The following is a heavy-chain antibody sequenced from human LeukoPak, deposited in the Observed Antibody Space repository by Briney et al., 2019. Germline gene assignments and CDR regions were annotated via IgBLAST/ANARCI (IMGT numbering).Heavy chain of an antibody. V-gene: IGHV4-39*01. Sequence: SETLSLTCTVSGGSISSSSYYWGWIRQPPGKGLEWIGSIYYSGSTYYNPSLKSRVTISVDTSKNQFSLKLSSVTAADTAVYYCASLRDDFWSGYYSYWGQGTLVTVSS. D-gene: IGHD3-3*01. CDR2: IYYSGST. CDR3: ASLRDDFWSGYYSY. J-gene: IGHJ4*02. CDR1: GGSISSSSYY.